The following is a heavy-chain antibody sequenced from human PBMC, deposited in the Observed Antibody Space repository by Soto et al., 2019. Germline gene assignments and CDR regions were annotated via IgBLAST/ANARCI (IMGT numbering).Heavy chain of an antibody. V-gene: IGHV1-69*06. CDR3: ARDSSSSIQYYYYGMDV. CDR1: GGTFSSYA. Sequence: QVKLVQSGAEVKKPGSSVKVSCKASGGTFSSYAISWVRQAPGQGLEWMGGIIPIFGTANYTQKFQGRVTITADKSTSTAYMELSSLRSENTAVYYCARDSSSSIQYYYYGMDVWGQGTTVTVSS. CDR2: IIPIFGTA. D-gene: IGHD6-13*01. J-gene: IGHJ6*02.